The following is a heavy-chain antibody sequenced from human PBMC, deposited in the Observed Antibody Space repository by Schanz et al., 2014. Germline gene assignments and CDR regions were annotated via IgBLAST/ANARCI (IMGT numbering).Heavy chain of an antibody. CDR1: GFTFRSYG. V-gene: IGHV3-33*03. CDR3: AKVAPAATYLDS. Sequence: VQLVESGGGVVQPGRSLRLSCAASGFTFRSYGMHWVRQAPGKGLEWVALISYDGSSKNHADSVQGRFTISRDNAKNSLFLQMNSLSAEDTAVYYCAKVAPAATYLDSWGLGTLVTVSS. CDR2: ISYDGSSK. J-gene: IGHJ4*02. D-gene: IGHD2-2*01.